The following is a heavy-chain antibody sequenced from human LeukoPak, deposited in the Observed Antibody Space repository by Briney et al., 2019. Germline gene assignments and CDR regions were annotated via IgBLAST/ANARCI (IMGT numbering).Heavy chain of an antibody. CDR1: SDSISSSY. CDR3: ARVNWNYWFDP. V-gene: IGHV4-34*01. J-gene: IGHJ5*02. Sequence: SETLSLTCTISSDSISSSYWSWIRQPPGKGLEWIGEINHSGSTNYNPSLKSRVTISVDTSKNQFSLKLSSVTAADTAVYYCARVNWNYWFDPWGQGTLVTVSS. D-gene: IGHD1-1*01. CDR2: INHSGST.